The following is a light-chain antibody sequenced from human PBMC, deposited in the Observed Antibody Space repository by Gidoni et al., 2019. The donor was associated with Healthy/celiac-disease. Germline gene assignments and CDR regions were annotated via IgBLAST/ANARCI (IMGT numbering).Light chain of an antibody. Sequence: ESVLTQSPATLSLSPGERATLSCRASQSVSSYLAWYQQKPGQAPRLLIYDASNRATGIPARFSGSGSGTDFTLTISSLEPEDFAVYYCQQRSNWPGLTFGGGTKVEIK. J-gene: IGKJ4*01. CDR1: QSVSSY. V-gene: IGKV3-11*01. CDR2: DAS. CDR3: QQRSNWPGLT.